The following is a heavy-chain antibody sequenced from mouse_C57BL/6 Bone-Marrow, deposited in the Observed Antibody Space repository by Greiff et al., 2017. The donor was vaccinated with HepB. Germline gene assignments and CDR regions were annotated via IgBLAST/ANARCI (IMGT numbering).Heavy chain of an antibody. CDR1: GFTFSDYY. J-gene: IGHJ2*01. CDR3: ARHDYDAIDY. Sequence: VQLKESGGGLVQPGGSLKLSCAASGFTFSDYYMYWVRQTPEKRLEWVAYISNGGGSTYYPDTVKGRFTISRDNAKNTLYLQMSRLKSEDTAMYYCARHDYDAIDYWGQGTTLTVSS. V-gene: IGHV5-12*01. CDR2: ISNGGGST. D-gene: IGHD2-4*01.